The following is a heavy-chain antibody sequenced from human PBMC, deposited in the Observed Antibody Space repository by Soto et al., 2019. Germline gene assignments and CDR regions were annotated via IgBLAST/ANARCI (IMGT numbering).Heavy chain of an antibody. CDR3: ARLGVGAASESFDI. CDR2: IYYSGST. Sequence: QLQLQESGPGLVKPSETLSLTCTVSGGSISSSSYYWGWIRQPPGKGLEWIGSIYYSGSTYYNPSLKSRVTISVDTSKNQFSLSLSSVTAADTAVYYCARLGVGAASESFDIWGQGTMVTVSS. D-gene: IGHD2-15*01. V-gene: IGHV4-39*01. CDR1: GGSISSSSYY. J-gene: IGHJ3*02.